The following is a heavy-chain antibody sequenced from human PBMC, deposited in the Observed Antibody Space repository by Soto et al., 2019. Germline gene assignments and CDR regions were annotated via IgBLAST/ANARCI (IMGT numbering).Heavy chain of an antibody. D-gene: IGHD3-16*01. V-gene: IGHV3-23*01. CDR2: ISGSGGST. CDR1: GFTFNTFA. J-gene: IGHJ3*02. Sequence: PGGSLRLSCAASGFTFNTFALTWVRQAPGKGLEWVSSISGSGGSTYYADSVKGRFTISRGNSKNTLYLQMNSLRAEDTAVYYCAKEHSTQMIRTDAFDIWGQGTMVTVSS. CDR3: AKEHSTQMIRTDAFDI.